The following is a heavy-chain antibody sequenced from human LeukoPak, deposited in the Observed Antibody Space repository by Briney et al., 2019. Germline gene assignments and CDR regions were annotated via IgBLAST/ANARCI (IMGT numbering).Heavy chain of an antibody. V-gene: IGHV3-23*01. CDR2: ISDSGGST. CDR1: GFTFSTHG. CDR3: ASRDPCSGGTCYALGY. J-gene: IGHJ4*02. D-gene: IGHD2-15*01. Sequence: GGSLRLSCAASGFTFSTHGMHWVRQAPGKGLEWVSAISDSGGSTYYADSVKGRFTISRDNSKSTLYLQMNSLRAEDTALYYCASRDPCSGGTCYALGYWGQGILVTVSS.